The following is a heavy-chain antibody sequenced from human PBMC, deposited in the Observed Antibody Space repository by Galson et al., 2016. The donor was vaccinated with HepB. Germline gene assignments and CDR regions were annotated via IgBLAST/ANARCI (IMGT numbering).Heavy chain of an antibody. Sequence: SLRLSCAASGFTFSSYWMSWVRQAPGKGLEWVANIKEDGSEKHYEDSVKGRFTISRDNAKNSLYLQMNSLRAEDTDVYYCARDKAVAGQFDPWGQGSLVTASS. D-gene: IGHD6-19*01. CDR1: GFTFSSYW. CDR3: ARDKAVAGQFDP. CDR2: IKEDGSEK. J-gene: IGHJ5*02. V-gene: IGHV3-7*01.